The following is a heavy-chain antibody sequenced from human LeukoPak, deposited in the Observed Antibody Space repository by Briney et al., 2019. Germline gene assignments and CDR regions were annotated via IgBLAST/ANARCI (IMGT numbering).Heavy chain of an antibody. D-gene: IGHD3-22*01. Sequence: ASVKVSCKASGYTFTSYGISWVRQAPGQGLEWMGWISAYNGNTNYAQKLQGRVTMTTDTSTSTAYMELRSLRSDDTAVYYCARVYQGYYYDSMPVDYWGQGTLVTVSS. J-gene: IGHJ4*02. CDR3: ARVYQGYYYDSMPVDY. V-gene: IGHV1-18*01. CDR1: GYTFTSYG. CDR2: ISAYNGNT.